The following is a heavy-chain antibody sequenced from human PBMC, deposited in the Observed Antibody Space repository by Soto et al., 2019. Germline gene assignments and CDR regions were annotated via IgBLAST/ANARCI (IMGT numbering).Heavy chain of an antibody. D-gene: IGHD3-10*01. J-gene: IGHJ5*02. CDR1: GGTFSSYA. Sequence: QVQLVQSGAEVKKPGSSVKVSCKASGGTFSSYAISWVRQAPGQGLEWMGGIIPIFGTANYAQTFQGRVTITADESTSTGYMELSSLRSEDTAVYYCSREGETYYYGAGRPSWFGPWGQGTLVTVSS. CDR3: SREGETYYYGAGRPSWFGP. V-gene: IGHV1-69*01. CDR2: IIPIFGTA.